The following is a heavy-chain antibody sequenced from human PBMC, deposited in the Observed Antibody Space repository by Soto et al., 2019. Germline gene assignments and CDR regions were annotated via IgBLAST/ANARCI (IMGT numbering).Heavy chain of an antibody. CDR1: GFTFTSSA. CDR3: AAYGDYVSGDWFDP. CDR2: ISAYSGNT. V-gene: IGHV1-18*01. J-gene: IGHJ5*02. D-gene: IGHD4-17*01. Sequence: ASVKVSCKASGFTFTSSAVQWVRQARGQRLEWMGWISAYSGNTNYAQKLQGRVTMTTDTSTSTAYMELRSLRSDDTAVYYCAAYGDYVSGDWFDPWGQGTLVTVSS.